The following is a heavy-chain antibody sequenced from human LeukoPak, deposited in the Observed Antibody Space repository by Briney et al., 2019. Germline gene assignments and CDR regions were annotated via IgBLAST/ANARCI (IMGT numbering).Heavy chain of an antibody. CDR3: AREPEGGNEVDY. CDR2: IYSSGST. D-gene: IGHD1-14*01. J-gene: IGHJ4*02. V-gene: IGHV4-39*07. CDR1: GDSISSSSYY. Sequence: SETLSLTCSVSGDSISSSSYYWGWIRQPPGEGLEWIGTIYSSGSTYYNPSLKSRVTISVDTSKNQFSLKLSSVTAADTAVYYCAREPEGGNEVDYWGQGTLVTVSS.